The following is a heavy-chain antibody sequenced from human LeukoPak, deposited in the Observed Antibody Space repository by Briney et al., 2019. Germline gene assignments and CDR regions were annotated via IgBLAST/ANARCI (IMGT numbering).Heavy chain of an antibody. V-gene: IGHV3-30*03. J-gene: IGHJ4*02. Sequence: GRSLRLSCAASGFTFNSYGMHWVRQAPGKGLEWVAVISYDGPNKYYADSVKGRFTISRDDSKSTLYLQMNSLRPEDTAVYYCARHYHYYGSGSYVDYWGQGTPVTVSS. CDR2: ISYDGPNK. D-gene: IGHD3-10*01. CDR1: GFTFNSYG. CDR3: ARHYHYYGSGSYVDY.